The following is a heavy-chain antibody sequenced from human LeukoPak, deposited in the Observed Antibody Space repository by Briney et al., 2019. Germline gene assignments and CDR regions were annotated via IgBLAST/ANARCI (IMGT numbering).Heavy chain of an antibody. CDR3: ARVSGSSWYRGNNWFDP. V-gene: IGHV4-4*07. Sequence: PSETLSLTCTVFGGSISSYYWSWIRQPAGKGLEWIGRIYTSGSTNYNPSLKSRVTMSVDTSKNQFSLKLSSVTAADTAVYYCARVSGSSWYRGNNWFDPWGQGTLVTVSS. D-gene: IGHD6-13*01. CDR1: GGSISSYY. CDR2: IYTSGST. J-gene: IGHJ5*02.